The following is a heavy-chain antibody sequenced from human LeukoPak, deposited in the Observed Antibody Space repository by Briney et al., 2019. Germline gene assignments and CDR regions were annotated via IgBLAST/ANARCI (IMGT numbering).Heavy chain of an antibody. V-gene: IGHV3-23*01. CDR1: GFTFSSYA. D-gene: IGHD3-3*01. Sequence: GGSLRLSCAASGFTFSSYAMSWVRQAPGKGLEWVSAISGSGGSTYYADSVKGRFTISRDNSKNTLYLQMNSLRAEDTAVYYCAKAGPVLRFLEWLFLYYFDYWGQGTLVTVSS. CDR3: AKAGPVLRFLEWLFLYYFDY. CDR2: ISGSGGST. J-gene: IGHJ4*02.